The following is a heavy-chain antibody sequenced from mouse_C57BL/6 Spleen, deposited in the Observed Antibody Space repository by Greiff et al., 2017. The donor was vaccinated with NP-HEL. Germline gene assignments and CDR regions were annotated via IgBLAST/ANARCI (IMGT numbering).Heavy chain of an antibody. Sequence: EVQGVESGGGLVKPGGSLKLSCAASGFTFSDYGMHWVRQAPEKGLEWVAYISSGSSTIYYADTVKGRFTISRDNAKNTLFLQRTSLRSEDTAMYYCARVYYGNYWFACWGQGTLVTVSA. J-gene: IGHJ3*01. CDR1: GFTFSDYG. V-gene: IGHV5-17*01. CDR2: ISSGSSTI. D-gene: IGHD2-1*01. CDR3: ARVYYGNYWFAC.